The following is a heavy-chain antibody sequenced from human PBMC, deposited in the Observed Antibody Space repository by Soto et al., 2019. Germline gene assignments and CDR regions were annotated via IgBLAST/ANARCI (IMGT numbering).Heavy chain of an antibody. Sequence: QVQLVESGGGVVQPGRSLRLSCAASGFTFSSYGMHWVRQAPGKGLEWVAVISYDGSNKYYADSVKGRFTISRDNSKNTLYLQMNSLRAEDTAVYYCAKEWELLEAYFQHWGQGTLVTVSS. CDR1: GFTFSSYG. J-gene: IGHJ1*01. CDR3: AKEWELLEAYFQH. CDR2: ISYDGSNK. D-gene: IGHD1-26*01. V-gene: IGHV3-30*18.